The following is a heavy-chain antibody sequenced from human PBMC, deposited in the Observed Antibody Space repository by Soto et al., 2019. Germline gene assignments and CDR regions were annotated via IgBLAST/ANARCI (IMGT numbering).Heavy chain of an antibody. J-gene: IGHJ6*02. V-gene: IGHV4-59*01. Sequence: QVQLQESGPGLVKPSETLSLTCTVSGGSIGSYYWNWIRQPPGKGLEWIGYIYYSGRTNYNPSLKSRVTISVDTSKNQFSLKLSSVTAADTAVYYCARDGGFYYGMDVWGQGTTVTVSS. CDR1: GGSIGSYY. CDR2: IYYSGRT. D-gene: IGHD3-3*01. CDR3: ARDGGFYYGMDV.